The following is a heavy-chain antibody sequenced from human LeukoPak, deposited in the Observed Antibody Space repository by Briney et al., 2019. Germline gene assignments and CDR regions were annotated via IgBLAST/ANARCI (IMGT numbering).Heavy chain of an antibody. Sequence: SQTLSLTCTVSGGSVSSCGYYWSWIPQHPGKGLEGLGYIYYSGSTYYNPSLKSRVTISIDTYKSQFSLKLSSVTAADTAVYYCARPSPYCSSTSWYHAFDIWGQGTMVTVSS. CDR1: GGSVSSCGYY. D-gene: IGHD2-2*01. V-gene: IGHV4-31*03. CDR3: ARPSPYCSSTSWYHAFDI. J-gene: IGHJ3*02. CDR2: IYYSGST.